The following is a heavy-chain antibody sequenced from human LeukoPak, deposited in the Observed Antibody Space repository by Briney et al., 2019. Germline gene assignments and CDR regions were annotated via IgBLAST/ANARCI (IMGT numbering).Heavy chain of an antibody. CDR2: IYTSGST. J-gene: IGHJ6*02. V-gene: IGHV4-4*07. CDR1: GGSISSYY. D-gene: IGHD6-19*01. Sequence: SETLSLTCTVSGGSISSYYWSWIRQPAGKGLEWIGRIYTSGSTNYNPSLKSRVTISVDTSKNQFSLKLSSVTAADTAVYYCASWYSSGWGPWGYYYGMDVWGQGTTVTVSS. CDR3: ASWYSSGWGPWGYYYGMDV.